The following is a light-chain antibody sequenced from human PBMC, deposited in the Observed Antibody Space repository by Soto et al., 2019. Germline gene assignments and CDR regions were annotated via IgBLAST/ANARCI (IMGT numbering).Light chain of an antibody. V-gene: IGLV2-14*01. J-gene: IGLJ1*01. CDR3: ISYTSDDVRYV. Sequence: QSALTQPASVSGSPGQSITISCTGTSSDVGAYNFVSWYQQHPGKAPKLMIFEVSHRPSGVSNRFSGSKSGNTASLTISGLQSEDEADYYCISYTSDDVRYVFGTGTQLTVL. CDR1: SSDVGAYNF. CDR2: EVS.